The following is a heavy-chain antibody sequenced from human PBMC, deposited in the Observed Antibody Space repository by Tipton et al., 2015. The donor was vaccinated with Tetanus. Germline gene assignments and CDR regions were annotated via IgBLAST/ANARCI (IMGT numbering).Heavy chain of an antibody. Sequence: TLSLTCDVSGGSFSGNYWSWIRQSPGKGLEWIGEINHRGGTMYNPSLKSRVTISVDTSQKQISLKVNSVTAADTAVYYCARDRGVRGGYYYYHGMDVWGQGTTVTVSS. CDR2: INHRGGT. CDR3: ARDRGVRGGYYYYHGMDV. D-gene: IGHD3-10*01. CDR1: GGSFSGNY. V-gene: IGHV4-34*09. J-gene: IGHJ6*02.